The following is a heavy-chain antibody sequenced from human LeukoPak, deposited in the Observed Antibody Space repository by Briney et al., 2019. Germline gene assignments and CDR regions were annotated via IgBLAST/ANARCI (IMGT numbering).Heavy chain of an antibody. CDR3: ARDPAPLGVGDY. CDR2: ISSSSSYI. J-gene: IGHJ4*02. Sequence: GGSLRLSCAASGFTFSSYSMNWVRQAPGKGLEWVSSISSSSSYIYYADSVKGRFTISGDNAKNSLYLQMNSLRAEDTAVYYCARDPAPLGVGDYWGQGTLVTVSS. D-gene: IGHD3-16*01. CDR1: GFTFSSYS. V-gene: IGHV3-21*01.